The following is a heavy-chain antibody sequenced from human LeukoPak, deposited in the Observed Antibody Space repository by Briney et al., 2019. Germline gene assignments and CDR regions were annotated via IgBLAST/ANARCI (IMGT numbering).Heavy chain of an antibody. Sequence: GGSLRLSCAASGFTFTNFAMKWVRQAPGKGLEWVADISGGGEHTFYADSVKGRFTISRDNSKDTLHLQMSILRPEDTALYYCASGPYSSSYFASWGQGTLVTVSS. CDR2: ISGGGEHT. D-gene: IGHD6-13*01. CDR3: ASGPYSSSYFAS. V-gene: IGHV3-23*01. CDR1: GFTFTNFA. J-gene: IGHJ4*02.